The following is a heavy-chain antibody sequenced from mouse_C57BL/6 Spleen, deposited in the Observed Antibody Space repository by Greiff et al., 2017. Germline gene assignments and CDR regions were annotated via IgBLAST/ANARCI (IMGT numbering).Heavy chain of an antibody. CDR1: GYTFTDHT. CDR2: IYPRDGST. J-gene: IGHJ4*01. D-gene: IGHD1-1*01. V-gene: IGHV1-78*01. CDR3: AVTTVVAKGAMDY. Sequence: VKLQESDAELVKPGASVKISCKVSGYTFTDHTIHWMKQRPEQGLEWIGYIYPRDGSTKYNEKFKGKATLTADKSSSTAYMQLNSLTSEDSAVYFCAVTTVVAKGAMDYWGQGTSVTVSS.